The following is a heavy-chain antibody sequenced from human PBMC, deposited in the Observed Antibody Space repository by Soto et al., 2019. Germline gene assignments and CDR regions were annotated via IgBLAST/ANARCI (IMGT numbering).Heavy chain of an antibody. CDR1: GGSISSYY. CDR2: IYYSGST. CDR3: AREGVSSRWYNYYGMDV. Sequence: PSETLCLTCTVSGGSISSYYWSWIRQPPGKGLEWIGYIYYSGSTNYNPSLKSRVTISVDTSNNQFSLKLSSVTAADTAVYYCAREGVSSRWYNYYGMDVWGQGTTVTVSS. V-gene: IGHV4-59*01. J-gene: IGHJ6*02. D-gene: IGHD6-13*01.